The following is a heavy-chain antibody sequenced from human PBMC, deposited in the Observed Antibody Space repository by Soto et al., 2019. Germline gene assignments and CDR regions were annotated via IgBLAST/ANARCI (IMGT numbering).Heavy chain of an antibody. CDR2: IIPIFGTA. CDR1: GGPFSTYA. CDR3: AGEIFGVIISGGRDAFDL. J-gene: IGHJ3*01. D-gene: IGHD3-3*01. V-gene: IGHV1-69*01. Sequence: QVQLVQSGAEVQKPGSSVNVSCKASGGPFSTYAISWVRQAPGQGLEWMGGIIPIFGTAKYAQKLQGRVTITADESTSTAYMERSRLRSEDTAVYYWAGEIFGVIISGGRDAFDLWCQETMVPVSS.